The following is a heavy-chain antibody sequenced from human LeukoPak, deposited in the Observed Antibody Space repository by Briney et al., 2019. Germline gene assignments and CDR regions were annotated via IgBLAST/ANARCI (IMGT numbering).Heavy chain of an antibody. J-gene: IGHJ6*03. CDR1: GFTFSSYS. Sequence: GGSLRLSCAASGFTFSSYSMNWVRQAPGKGLAWVSSISSSSSYIFYADSVKSRFTFSRDNAKKSLYLQMNSLRAEDTAVYYCARDLTYYYDSSSYYYYYYYYMDVWGKGTTVTVSS. D-gene: IGHD3-22*01. CDR3: ARDLTYYYDSSSYYYYYYYYMDV. V-gene: IGHV3-21*01. CDR2: ISSSSSYI.